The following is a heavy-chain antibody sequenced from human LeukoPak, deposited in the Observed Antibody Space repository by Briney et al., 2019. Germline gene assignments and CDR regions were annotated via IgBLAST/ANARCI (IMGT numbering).Heavy chain of an antibody. J-gene: IGHJ6*03. CDR3: ARRITRVYYMDV. Sequence: SETLSLTCAAYGESLSYDYWAWIRQPPGKGLEWIGEINYGGGTNNNPSLKNRVTISIDTSKKQFSLKLTSVTAADTAVYYCARRITRVYYMDVWGQGTTVTVSS. CDR1: GESLSYDY. D-gene: IGHD1-20*01. V-gene: IGHV4-34*01. CDR2: INYGGGT.